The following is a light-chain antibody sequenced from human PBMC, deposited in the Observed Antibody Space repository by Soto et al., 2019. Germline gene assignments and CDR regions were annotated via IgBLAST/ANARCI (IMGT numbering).Light chain of an antibody. V-gene: IGKV1-39*01. Sequence: DIQMTQSPSSLSASVGDRVTITCRASQTISTYLSWYQQNPGKAPKLLIYAASTLQSGVPSRFSGSGSGTDFTLTISSLHPEDFATYYCQQSHGIPYTFGQGTKLEIK. CDR3: QQSHGIPYT. J-gene: IGKJ2*01. CDR2: AAS. CDR1: QTISTY.